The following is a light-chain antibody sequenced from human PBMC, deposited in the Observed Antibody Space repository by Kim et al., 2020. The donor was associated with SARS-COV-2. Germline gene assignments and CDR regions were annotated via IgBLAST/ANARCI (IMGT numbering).Light chain of an antibody. CDR3: QQYYSTPLT. J-gene: IGKJ4*01. CDR2: WAS. V-gene: IGKV4-1*01. CDR1: QSVLYSSNNKNY. Sequence: DIVMTQSPDSLAVSLGERATINCKSSQSVLYSSNNKNYLAWYQQRPGQPPKLLLYWASTRESGVPDRFSGSGSGTDFTLTIGSLQAEDVAVYYCQQYYSTPLTFGGGTKVDIK.